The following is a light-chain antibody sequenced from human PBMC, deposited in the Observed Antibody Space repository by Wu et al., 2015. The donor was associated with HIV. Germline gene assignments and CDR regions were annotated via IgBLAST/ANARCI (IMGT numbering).Light chain of an antibody. CDR3: QQYSSSPRT. J-gene: IGKJ1*01. V-gene: IGKV3-20*01. Sequence: EIVLTQSPGTLSLSPGESATLSCRTSQTVTNNYLAWYQQKRGQAPRLLIYGATSRATGIPDRFSGSGSEKDFTLTISRVEPEDFAVYYCQQYSSSPRTFGQGTKVEFK. CDR1: QTVTNNY. CDR2: GAT.